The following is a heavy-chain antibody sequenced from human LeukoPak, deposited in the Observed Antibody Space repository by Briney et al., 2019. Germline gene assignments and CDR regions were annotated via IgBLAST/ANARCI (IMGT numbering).Heavy chain of an antibody. D-gene: IGHD5-12*01. J-gene: IGHJ3*02. V-gene: IGHV4-39*02. CDR1: GGSISSFHYN. CDR3: ARDLLHRGYAFDI. CDR2: IYSNGSA. Sequence: PSETLSLTCTVSGGSISSFHYNWDWIRQPPGKGLEWIGTIYSNGSANYNPSLKSRVTISVDRSKKQFFLKLSSVTAADTAVYYCARDLLHRGYAFDIWGQGSMVTVSS.